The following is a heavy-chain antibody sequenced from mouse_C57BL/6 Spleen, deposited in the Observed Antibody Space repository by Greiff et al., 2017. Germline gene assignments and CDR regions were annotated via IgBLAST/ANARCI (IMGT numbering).Heavy chain of an antibody. D-gene: IGHD2-3*01. Sequence: VKLQQSGPGLVQPSQSLSITCTVSGFSLTSYGVHWVRQSPGKGLEWLGVIWSGGSTDYNAAFISRLSISKDNSKSQVFFKMNSLQADDTAIYYCARNGGWLPPGAMDYWGQGTSVTVSS. CDR1: GFSLTSYG. V-gene: IGHV2-2*01. CDR2: IWSGGST. CDR3: ARNGGWLPPGAMDY. J-gene: IGHJ4*01.